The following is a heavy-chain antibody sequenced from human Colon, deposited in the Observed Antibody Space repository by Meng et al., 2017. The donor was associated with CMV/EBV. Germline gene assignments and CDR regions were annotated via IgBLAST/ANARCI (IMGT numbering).Heavy chain of an antibody. CDR3: AFHSANNYYYAMDV. CDR2: ISWNSGRI. CDR1: GFTFDDHA. J-gene: IGHJ6*02. Sequence: SLKISCAASGFTFDDHAMHWVRQVPGKGLEWVAGISWNSGRIAYADSVKGRFTISRDNAQKSLYLQMNSLRPEDTALYYCAFHSANNYYYAMDVWGQGTTVTVSS. D-gene: IGHD1/OR15-1a*01. V-gene: IGHV3-9*01.